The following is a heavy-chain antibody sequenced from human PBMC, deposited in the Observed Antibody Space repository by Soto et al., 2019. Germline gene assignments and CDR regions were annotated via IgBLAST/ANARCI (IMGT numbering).Heavy chain of an antibody. D-gene: IGHD3-9*01. CDR2: ISSSSSTI. J-gene: IGHJ4*02. CDR1: GFTFSSYS. Sequence: PGGSLRLSCAASGFTFSSYSMNWVRQAPGKGLEWVSYISSSSSTIYYADSVKGRFTISRDNAKNSLYLQMNSLRAEDTAVYYCARDHGLLRYFDWLLSNFDSRGQGTLVTVSP. V-gene: IGHV3-48*01. CDR3: ARDHGLLRYFDWLLSNFDS.